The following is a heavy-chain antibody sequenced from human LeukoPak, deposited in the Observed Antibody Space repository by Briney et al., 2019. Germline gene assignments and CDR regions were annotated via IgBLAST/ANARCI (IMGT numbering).Heavy chain of an antibody. CDR1: GYTFTSYG. J-gene: IGHJ6*04. CDR3: ASNWYSDYYGMDV. CDR2: ITAYNGNT. Sequence: GASVKVSCKASGYTFTSYGISWVRQAPGQGLEWMGWITAYNGNTNYAQKLQGRVTMTTDTSTSTAYMELRSLRSDDTAVYYCASNWYSDYYGMDVWGKGTTVTVSS. V-gene: IGHV1-18*04. D-gene: IGHD1-7*01.